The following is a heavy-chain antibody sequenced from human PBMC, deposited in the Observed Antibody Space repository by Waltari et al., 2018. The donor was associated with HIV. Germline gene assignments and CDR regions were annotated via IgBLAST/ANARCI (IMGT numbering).Heavy chain of an antibody. J-gene: IGHJ4*02. Sequence: EVQLVESGGGLVQPGGSLRLSCAASGFTFSSYWMHWVRQAPGKGLVWGSRINMDGSSTSYADSVKGRFTISRDNAKNTLYLQMNSLRAEDTAVYYCARDSPGDYYDSSGYYDYWGQGTLVTVSS. CDR1: GFTFSSYW. CDR3: ARDSPGDYYDSSGYYDY. V-gene: IGHV3-74*01. CDR2: INMDGSST. D-gene: IGHD3-22*01.